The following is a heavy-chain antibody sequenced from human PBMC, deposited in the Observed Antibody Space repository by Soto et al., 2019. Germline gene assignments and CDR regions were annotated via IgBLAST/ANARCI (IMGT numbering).Heavy chain of an antibody. CDR3: ARQIYDSDTGPNFQYYFDS. CDR2: IDPSDSQT. Sequence: GESRKISCKGSGYSFAGYWITWVRQRPGKGLEWMGRIDPSDSQTYYSPSFRGHVTISATKSITTVFLQWSSLRASDTAMYYCARQIYDSDTGPNFQYYFDSWGQGTPVTVSS. V-gene: IGHV5-10-1*01. D-gene: IGHD3-22*01. J-gene: IGHJ4*02. CDR1: GYSFAGYW.